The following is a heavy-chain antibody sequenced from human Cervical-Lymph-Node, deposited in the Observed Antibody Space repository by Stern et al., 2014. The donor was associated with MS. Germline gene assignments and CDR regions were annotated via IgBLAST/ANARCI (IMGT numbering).Heavy chain of an antibody. V-gene: IGHV3-7*01. CDR3: TREGWLFATTTGMDV. D-gene: IGHD3-9*01. CDR2: IKQDGSEK. J-gene: IGHJ6*02. Sequence: EVQLVESGGGLVQLGGSLRLSCVASGFTLSNYQLSWVRQAQGRGLEWVANIKQDGSEKDYVESVKGRFTIFRDNAKKSLFLQMNSLRAEDTAVYYCTREGWLFATTTGMDVWGQGTTVTVSS. CDR1: GFTLSNYQ.